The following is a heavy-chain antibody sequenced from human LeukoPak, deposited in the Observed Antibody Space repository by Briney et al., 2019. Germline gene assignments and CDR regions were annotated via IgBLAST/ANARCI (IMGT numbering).Heavy chain of an antibody. Sequence: SETLSLTCAVSGFSISSGFYWGWIRQPPGKGLEWIGSIYHSGSTYYNPSLRSRVTISVDTSKNQFSLKVSSVTAADTAVYYCARVNAAFHYHESNGLDCWGQGTLVTVSS. D-gene: IGHD3-22*01. CDR1: GFSISSGFY. CDR3: ARVNAAFHYHESNGLDC. J-gene: IGHJ4*02. V-gene: IGHV4-38-2*01. CDR2: IYHSGST.